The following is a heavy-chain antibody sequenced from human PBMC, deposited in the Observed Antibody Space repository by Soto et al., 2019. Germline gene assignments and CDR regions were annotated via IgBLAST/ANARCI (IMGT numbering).Heavy chain of an antibody. Sequence: SETLSLTCTVSGGSISSYYWSWIRQPPGKEMQYIGYIYYSGSNNYNPSLKGRVTISDDTSTNQFSLTLSSVTAADTAVYYCAAGGGLPRYYWGQGTLVTVSS. D-gene: IGHD5-12*01. CDR3: AAGGGLPRYY. J-gene: IGHJ4*02. V-gene: IGHV4-59*12. CDR2: IYYSGSN. CDR1: GGSISSYY.